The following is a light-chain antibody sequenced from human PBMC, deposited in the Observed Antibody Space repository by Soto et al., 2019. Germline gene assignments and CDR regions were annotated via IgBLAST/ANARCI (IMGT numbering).Light chain of an antibody. CDR1: SSDVGGYKY. CDR2: EVT. J-gene: IGLJ2*01. CDR3: SSYGGTNNVV. V-gene: IGLV2-8*01. Sequence: QSALTQPPSASGSPGQSVTISCTGTSSDVGGYKYVSWYQHHPDKAPKVVIYEVTKRPSGVPDRFSGSQSGNTASLTVSGLQAEDEADYYCSSYGGTNNVVFGGGTKVTVL.